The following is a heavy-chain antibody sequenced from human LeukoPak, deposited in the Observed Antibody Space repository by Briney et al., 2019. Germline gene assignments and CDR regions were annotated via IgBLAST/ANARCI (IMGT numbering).Heavy chain of an antibody. J-gene: IGHJ4*02. CDR1: GFSFGSYG. CDR3: ARTREKWQVLDY. V-gene: IGHV3-30*03. D-gene: IGHD6-19*01. CDR2: ISHEGSFQ. Sequence: GRSLRLSCAASGFSFGSYGMHWVRQAPGKGLEWLAVISHEGSFQNYADSVRGRFTVSKDNSKNMAYLQMNSLRPDDTAVYFCARTREKWQVLDYWGQGTLVTVSS.